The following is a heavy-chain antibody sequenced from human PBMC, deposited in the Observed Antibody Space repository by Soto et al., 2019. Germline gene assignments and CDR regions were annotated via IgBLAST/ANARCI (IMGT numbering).Heavy chain of an antibody. CDR1: GYTFTSYG. V-gene: IGHV1-18*01. CDR3: ARDTVAVAGTGYFDY. J-gene: IGHJ4*02. Sequence: QVQLVQSGAEVKKPGASVKVSCKASGYTFTSYGISWVRQAPGQGLEWMGWISAYNGNTNYAQKLQGRVTMTTDTPXXTAYMELRSLRSDDTAVYYCARDTVAVAGTGYFDYWGQGTLVTVSS. CDR2: ISAYNGNT. D-gene: IGHD6-19*01.